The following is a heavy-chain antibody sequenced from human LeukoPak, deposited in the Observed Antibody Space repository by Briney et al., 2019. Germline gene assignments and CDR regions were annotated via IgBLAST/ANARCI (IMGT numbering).Heavy chain of an antibody. CDR3: ARVTGTWWAVY. D-gene: IGHD2-8*02. Sequence: GGSLRLSCAASGFIVSSNYMSWVRQAPGKGLEWVSVIYSGGSTYYADSVKGRFTISRDNAKNSLHLQMNSLRDEDTAVYYCARVTGTWWAVYWGQGTLVTVSS. CDR1: GFIVSSNY. J-gene: IGHJ4*02. V-gene: IGHV3-53*01. CDR2: IYSGGST.